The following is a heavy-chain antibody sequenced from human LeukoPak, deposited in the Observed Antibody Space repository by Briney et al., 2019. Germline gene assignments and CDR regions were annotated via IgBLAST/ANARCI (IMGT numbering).Heavy chain of an antibody. CDR1: GFTFDDYT. V-gene: IGHV3-43*01. J-gene: IGHJ4*02. CDR3: AKGDYYDSSGYYPDY. Sequence: PGGSLRLSCAASGFTFDDYTMHWVRRAPGKGLEWVSLISWDGSSTYYADSVKGRFTISRDNSKNSLYLQMNSLRTEDTALYHCAKGDYYDSSGYYPDYWGQGTLVTVSS. CDR2: ISWDGSST. D-gene: IGHD3-22*01.